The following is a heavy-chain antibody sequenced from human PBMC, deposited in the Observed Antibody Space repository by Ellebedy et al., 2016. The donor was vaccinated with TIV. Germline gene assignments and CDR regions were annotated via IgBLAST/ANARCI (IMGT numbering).Heavy chain of an antibody. CDR2: IYYSGRT. J-gene: IGHJ4*02. CDR3: AYGAGTYFG. D-gene: IGHD4/OR15-4a*01. V-gene: IGHV4-59*01. Sequence: SETLSLTCTVSGVSIGSYYWSWIRQPPGKGLERIAYIYYSGRTHNNPSLKSRVSISVDTSKNLFPLKLTFVTAADTAVYYCAYGAGTYFGWGQGTLVTVSS. CDR1: GVSIGSYY.